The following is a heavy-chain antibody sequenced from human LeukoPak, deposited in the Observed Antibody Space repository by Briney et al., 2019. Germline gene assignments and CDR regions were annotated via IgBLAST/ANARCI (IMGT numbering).Heavy chain of an antibody. CDR3: ARGAFSRGYY. Sequence: PGGSLRLSCAASGFTFSSHWMTWVRQAPGKGLEWVANMKGDGTEEYCVASVKGRFTISRDNAKNSLYLQMNSLRTEDTAVYYCARGAFSRGYYWGQGTLVTVSS. J-gene: IGHJ4*02. CDR2: MKGDGTEE. V-gene: IGHV3-7*01. CDR1: GFTFSSHW. D-gene: IGHD3-16*01.